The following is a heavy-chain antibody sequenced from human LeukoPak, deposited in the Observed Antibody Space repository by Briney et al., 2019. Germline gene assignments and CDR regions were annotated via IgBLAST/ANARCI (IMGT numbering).Heavy chain of an antibody. J-gene: IGHJ6*02. CDR1: GFTFSSYA. CDR2: ISYDGSNK. Sequence: GRSLRLSCAASGFTFSSYAMHWVRQAPGKGLEWVAVISYDGSNKYYADSVKGRFTISRDNSKNTLYLQMNSLRAEDTAVYYCAREQQLDPSDYYGMDVWGQGTTVTVSS. V-gene: IGHV3-30-3*01. CDR3: AREQQLDPSDYYGMDV. D-gene: IGHD6-13*01.